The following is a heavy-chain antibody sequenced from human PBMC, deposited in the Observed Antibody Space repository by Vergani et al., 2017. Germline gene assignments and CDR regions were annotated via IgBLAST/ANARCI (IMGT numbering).Heavy chain of an antibody. D-gene: IGHD4-11*01. CDR1: GFTFSDYY. CDR3: AGARLYSNYPYYCYGMDV. CDR2: ISSSSSYT. J-gene: IGHJ6*02. Sequence: QVQLVESGGGLVKPGGSLRLSCAASGFTFSDYYMSWTRQAPGKGLEWVSYISSSSSYTNYADSVKGRCTISRDNAKNSLYLQMNSLRAEDTAVYYCAGARLYSNYPYYCYGMDVWGQGTTVTVSS. V-gene: IGHV3-11*05.